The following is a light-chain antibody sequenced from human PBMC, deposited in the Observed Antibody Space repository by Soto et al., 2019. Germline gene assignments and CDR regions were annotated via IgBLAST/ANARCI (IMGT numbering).Light chain of an antibody. CDR3: QQYSSHST. Sequence: DIQMSQSPSTLSSSVGDRVTITCRARQSISSWLAWYRQKPGKAPKRLIYKESSLKSGVPSGFSGSGSGTEFTLTISSLEPDDIATYYCQQYSSHSTFGQGRKGDI. CDR1: QSISSW. J-gene: IGKJ1*01. V-gene: IGKV1-5*03. CDR2: KES.